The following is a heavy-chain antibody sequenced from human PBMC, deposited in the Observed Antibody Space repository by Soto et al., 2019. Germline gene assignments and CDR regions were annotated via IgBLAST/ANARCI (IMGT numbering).Heavy chain of an antibody. Sequence: ASVKVSCKASGYTFTCYGISWVRQAPGQGLEWMGWISAYNGNTNYAQKLQSRVTMTTDTSTSTAYMELRSLRSYDTAVYYCARESSSSCHDYWGQGTLVTVSS. CDR3: ARESSSSCHDY. CDR1: GYTFTCYG. J-gene: IGHJ4*02. CDR2: ISAYNGNT. D-gene: IGHD6-13*01. V-gene: IGHV1-18*01.